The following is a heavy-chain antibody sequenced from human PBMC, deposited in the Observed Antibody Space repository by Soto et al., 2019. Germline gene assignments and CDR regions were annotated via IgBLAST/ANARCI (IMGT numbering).Heavy chain of an antibody. CDR2: ISAYNGNT. CDR3: ARGYQLLPNWFDP. J-gene: IGHJ5*02. CDR1: RYTFTSYG. V-gene: IGHV1-18*01. D-gene: IGHD2-2*01. Sequence: SSVNVSCKASRYTFTSYGISWVRQAPGKGLEWMGWISAYNGNTNYAQKLQGRVTMTTDTSTSTAYMELRSLRSDDTAVYYCARGYQLLPNWFDPWGQGTLVTVS.